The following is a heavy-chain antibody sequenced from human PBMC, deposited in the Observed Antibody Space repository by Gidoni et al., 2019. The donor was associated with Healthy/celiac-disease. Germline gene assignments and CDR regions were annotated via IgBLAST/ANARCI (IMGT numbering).Heavy chain of an antibody. D-gene: IGHD4-17*01. Sequence: QVTWKESGPVLVKPTETLTLTCTVSGFSLSTARMGVSWIRQPPGKALEWIAPIFSNDEKSYSTSLKSRLTISKDTSKSQVVLTMTNMDPVDTATYYCARMRDYGDYGVALDYWGQGTLVTVSS. CDR1: GFSLSTARMG. V-gene: IGHV2-26*01. J-gene: IGHJ4*02. CDR2: IFSNDEK. CDR3: ARMRDYGDYGVALDY.